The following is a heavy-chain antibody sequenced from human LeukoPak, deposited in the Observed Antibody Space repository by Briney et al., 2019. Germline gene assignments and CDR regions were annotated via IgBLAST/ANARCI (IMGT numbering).Heavy chain of an antibody. CDR2: TSGSGGST. V-gene: IGHV3-23*01. D-gene: IGHD1-26*01. Sequence: GGSLRLSCAASGFTFSSYAMSWVRQAPGKGLEWVSATSGSGGSTYYADSVKGRFTISRDNSKNTLYLQMNSLRAEDTAVYYCAKAQYSGSYLRLDAFDIWGQGTMVTVSS. J-gene: IGHJ3*02. CDR3: AKAQYSGSYLRLDAFDI. CDR1: GFTFSSYA.